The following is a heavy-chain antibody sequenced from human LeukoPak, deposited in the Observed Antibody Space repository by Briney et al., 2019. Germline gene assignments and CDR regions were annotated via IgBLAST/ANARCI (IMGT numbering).Heavy chain of an antibody. CDR1: GGSMSDYY. V-gene: IGHV4-59*01. CDR2: ISYSGKS. Sequence: PSETLSLTCTVSGGSMSDYYWGCIRQPPGKGLEWIGYISYSGKSNSNPSLKSLVTMSVDMSKNQFSLKLASVTAADTAVYYCVRVGRSLPWNTDFWGLGTLVTV. J-gene: IGHJ4*02. D-gene: IGHD1/OR15-1a*01. CDR3: VRVGRSLPWNTDF.